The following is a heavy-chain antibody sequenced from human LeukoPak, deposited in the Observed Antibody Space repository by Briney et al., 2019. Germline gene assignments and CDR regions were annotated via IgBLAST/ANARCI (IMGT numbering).Heavy chain of an antibody. CDR1: GYTFTSYG. V-gene: IGHV1-18*01. J-gene: IGHJ4*02. CDR2: ISAYNGNT. CDR3: ARDGVVPAGLLGY. D-gene: IGHD2-2*01. Sequence: ASVKVSCKASGYTFTSYGISWVRQAPGQGLEWMGWISAYNGNTNYAQKFQGRVTITRDTSASTAYMELSSLRSEDTAVYYCARDGVVPAGLLGYWGQGTLVTVSS.